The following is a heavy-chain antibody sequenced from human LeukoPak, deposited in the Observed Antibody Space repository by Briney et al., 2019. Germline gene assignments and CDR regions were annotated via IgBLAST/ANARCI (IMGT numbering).Heavy chain of an antibody. D-gene: IGHD6-13*01. Sequence: GRSLRLSCAASGFTFSSYGMHWVRQAPGKGLEWVAVISYDGSNKYYADSVKGRFTISRDNSKNTLYLQMNSLRAEDTAVYYCAKDPGSSWVYFDYWGQGTLVTVSS. V-gene: IGHV3-30*18. CDR1: GFTFSSYG. CDR3: AKDPGSSWVYFDY. CDR2: ISYDGSNK. J-gene: IGHJ4*02.